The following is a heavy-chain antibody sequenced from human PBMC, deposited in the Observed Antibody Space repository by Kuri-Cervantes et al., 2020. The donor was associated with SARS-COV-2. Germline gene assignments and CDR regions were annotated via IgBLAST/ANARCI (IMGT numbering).Heavy chain of an antibody. CDR1: GGSFSGYY. J-gene: IGHJ6*02. V-gene: IGHV4-34*01. CDR2: INHSGST. Sequence: SQTLSLTCAVYGGSFSGYYWSWIRQPPGKGLEWIGEINHSGSTNYNPSLKSRVTISVDTSKNQFSLKLSSVTAADTAAYYCARHGDFYRYYYYGMDVWGQGTTVTVSS. D-gene: IGHD3-3*01. CDR3: ARHGDFYRYYYYGMDV.